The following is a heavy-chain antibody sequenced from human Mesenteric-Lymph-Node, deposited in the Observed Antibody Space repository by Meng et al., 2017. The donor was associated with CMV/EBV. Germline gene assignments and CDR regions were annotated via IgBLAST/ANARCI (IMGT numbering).Heavy chain of an antibody. CDR2: INPNSDAT. CDR3: ARANPHLLGIWGGMDV. D-gene: IGHD7-27*01. Sequence: ASVKVSCKTSGYIFTDYYLHWVRQAPGQGLERMGWINPNSDATKYAQKFQGRVTMTRDTSISTAYMDLISLRSDDTAIYYCARANPHLLGIWGGMDVWGQGTTVTVSS. CDR1: GYIFTDYY. J-gene: IGHJ6*02. V-gene: IGHV1-2*02.